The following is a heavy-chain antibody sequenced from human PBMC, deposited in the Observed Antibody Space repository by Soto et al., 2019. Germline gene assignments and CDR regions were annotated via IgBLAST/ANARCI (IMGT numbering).Heavy chain of an antibody. CDR3: ARAPDIVVVVAARPVDYYYYMDV. CDR1: GFTFSSYG. V-gene: IGHV3-33*01. Sequence: QVQLVESGGGVVQPGRSLRLSCAASGFTFSSYGMHWVRQAPGKGLEWVAVIWYDGSNKYYADSVKGRFTISRDNSKNTLYLQMNSLRAEDTAVYYCARAPDIVVVVAARPVDYYYYMDVWGKGTTVTVSS. J-gene: IGHJ6*03. D-gene: IGHD2-15*01. CDR2: IWYDGSNK.